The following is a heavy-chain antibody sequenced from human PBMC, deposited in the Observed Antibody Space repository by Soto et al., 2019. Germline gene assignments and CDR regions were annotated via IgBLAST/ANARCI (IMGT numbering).Heavy chain of an antibody. CDR3: ARDRAYSRFDY. J-gene: IGHJ4*02. CDR1: GFSFSSAW. D-gene: IGHD4-4*01. CDR2: MTEDGSER. V-gene: IGHV3-7*03. Sequence: GGSLRLSCAVSGFSFSSAWMTWIRQAPGQGLERVAIMTEDGSERYYVDSVKGRFTISRDNAKNALFLQMNSLRVEDTAVYFCARDRAYSRFDYWGQGSLVTVSS.